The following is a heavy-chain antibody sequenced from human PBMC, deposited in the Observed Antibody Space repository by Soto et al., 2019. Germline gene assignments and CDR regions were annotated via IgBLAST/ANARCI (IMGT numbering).Heavy chain of an antibody. CDR3: ARGGYCSGGTCYSSYYGLDV. CDR1: GFTFGSYW. Sequence: EVQLVESGGGLVQPGGSLRLSCAASGFTFGSYWIHWVRQAPGKGLVWVSGINSDGSSTIYADSVKGRFTISRDNAKNTLYLQMNSLRAEDTAVYFCARGGYCSGGTCYSSYYGLDVWGQGTTVTVSS. CDR2: INSDGSST. J-gene: IGHJ6*02. V-gene: IGHV3-74*01. D-gene: IGHD2-15*01.